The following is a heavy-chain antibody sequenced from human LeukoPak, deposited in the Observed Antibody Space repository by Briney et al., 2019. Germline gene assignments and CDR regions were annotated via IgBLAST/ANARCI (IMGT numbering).Heavy chain of an antibody. D-gene: IGHD3-10*01. CDR1: GFSFSSYA. V-gene: IGHV3-23*01. CDR2: IFGNGDTT. Sequence: GGSLRLSCAASGFSFSSYAMNWVRQAPGKGLEWVSIIFGNGDTTYYADSVKGRFTVSRDNAKNSLYLQMNSLRAEDTAVYYCARDTGTMVRGVIIKRYYYYYYMDVWGKGTTVTISS. J-gene: IGHJ6*03. CDR3: ARDTGTMVRGVIIKRYYYYYYMDV.